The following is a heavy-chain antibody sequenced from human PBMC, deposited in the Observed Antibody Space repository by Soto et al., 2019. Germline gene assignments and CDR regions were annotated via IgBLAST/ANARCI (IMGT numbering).Heavy chain of an antibody. CDR1: GFHFSTYG. CDR3: PKDVIVYCSVPKYHIFDF. V-gene: IGHV3-30*18. Sequence: GGSLRLSCEASGFHFSTYGIHWVRQAPGKGLEWVAVTSSDGTYTHYADSVKGRFTISRDNSKNTVYLHINSLRAEDTAVYFCPKDVIVYCSVPKYHIFDFWGQGTVVTVSS. D-gene: IGHD2-15*01. J-gene: IGHJ4*02. CDR2: TSSDGTYT.